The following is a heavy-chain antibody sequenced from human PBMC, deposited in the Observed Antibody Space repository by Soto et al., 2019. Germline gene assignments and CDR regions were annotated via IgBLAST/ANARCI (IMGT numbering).Heavy chain of an antibody. D-gene: IGHD2-21*01. J-gene: IGHJ4*02. CDR1: GGTFSNYA. Sequence: SVRVSCKASGGTFSNYAFSWVRQAPGEGLEWMGGIIPIFRATIYAQKFQGRVTITADESTSTAYMELSSLRSEDTAVYYCARGADVVVSPAGYFEYWGQETLVNVSS. CDR2: IIPIFRAT. V-gene: IGHV1-69*13. CDR3: ARGADVVVSPAGYFEY.